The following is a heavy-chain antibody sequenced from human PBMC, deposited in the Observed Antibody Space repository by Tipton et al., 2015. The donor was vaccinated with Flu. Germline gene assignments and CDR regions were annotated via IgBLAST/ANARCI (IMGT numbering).Heavy chain of an antibody. CDR3: AHTRYYDYGVGYVLDF. CDR1: GFSLDTHGVG. D-gene: IGHD4-17*01. Sequence: LVKPTQTLTLTCTFSGFSLDTHGVGVGWIRQPPGEALEWLALIYWDDDKRYSPSLKSRLSITKDTSKNQVVLILTNTSPVDTATYSFAHTRYYDYGVGYVLDFWGQGTLFTVSS. CDR2: IYWDDDK. V-gene: IGHV2-5*02. J-gene: IGHJ4*02.